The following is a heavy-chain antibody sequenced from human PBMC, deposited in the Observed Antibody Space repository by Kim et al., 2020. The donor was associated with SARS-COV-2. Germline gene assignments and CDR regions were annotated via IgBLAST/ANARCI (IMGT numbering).Heavy chain of an antibody. Sequence: GGSLRLSCAASGFTVSSNYMSWVRQAPGKGLEWVSVIYSGGSTYYADSVKGRFTISRHNSKNTLYLQMNSLRAEDTAVYYCAREGGGWPDYYGMDVWGQGTTVTVSS. CDR1: GFTVSSNY. CDR2: IYSGGST. J-gene: IGHJ6*02. V-gene: IGHV3-53*04. D-gene: IGHD3-16*01. CDR3: AREGGGWPDYYGMDV.